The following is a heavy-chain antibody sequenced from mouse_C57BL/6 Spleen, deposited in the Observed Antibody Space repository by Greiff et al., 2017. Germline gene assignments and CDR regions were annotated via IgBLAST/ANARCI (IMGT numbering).Heavy chain of an antibody. J-gene: IGHJ1*03. D-gene: IGHD1-1*01. CDR1: GYTFTSYW. CDR2: IDPSDSYT. CDR3: ALTTVVARYFDV. V-gene: IGHV1-50*01. Sequence: QVQLQQPGAELVKPGASVKLSCKASGYTFTSYWMQWVKQRPGQGLEWIGEIDPSDSYTNYKQKFKGKATLTVDTSSSTAYMQLSSLTSEDSAVYYCALTTVVARYFDVWGTGTTVTVSS.